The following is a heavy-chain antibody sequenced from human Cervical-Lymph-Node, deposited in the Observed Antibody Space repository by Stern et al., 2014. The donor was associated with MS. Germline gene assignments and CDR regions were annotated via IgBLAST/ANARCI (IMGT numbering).Heavy chain of an antibody. D-gene: IGHD2-15*01. J-gene: IGHJ5*02. Sequence: QVQLVQSGAEVKRPGSSGKVSCKASGGTFRSYAFSWVLQAPGQGIELIGWSIPILCTTTYAQKFQGRLTITADESTSTVYMEMRSLRSEDTAVYYCAKDRGHCSGGSCYGIDWFDPWGQGALVTVSS. V-gene: IGHV1-69*01. CDR2: SIPILCTT. CDR1: GGTFRSYA. CDR3: AKDRGHCSGGSCYGIDWFDP.